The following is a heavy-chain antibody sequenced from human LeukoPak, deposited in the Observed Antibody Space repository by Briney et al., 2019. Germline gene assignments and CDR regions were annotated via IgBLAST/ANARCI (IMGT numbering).Heavy chain of an antibody. Sequence: ASVKVSCKASGYRFAGYYMHWVRQAPGQGLEWMGWINPDSGGTISAQKFQGRVTMTRDTSITTAYMELRRLRSDDTAVYYCARGGMAARNAWFDPWGQGTLVTVSS. CDR3: ARGGMAARNAWFDP. D-gene: IGHD6-6*01. CDR1: GYRFAGYY. CDR2: INPDSGGT. V-gene: IGHV1-2*02. J-gene: IGHJ5*02.